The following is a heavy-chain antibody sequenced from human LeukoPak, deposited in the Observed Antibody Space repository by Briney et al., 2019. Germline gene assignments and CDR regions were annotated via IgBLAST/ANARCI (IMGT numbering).Heavy chain of an antibody. D-gene: IGHD3-22*01. CDR2: ISAYNGNT. Sequence: ASVKVSCKASGYTFTNYGVNWVRQAPGQGLEWMGWISAYNGNTNYAQKLQGRVTMTTDTSTSTAYMELRSLRSDGTAVYYCARVIMRSSGYYYQRYDAFDIWGQGTMVTVSS. CDR1: GYTFTNYG. CDR3: ARVIMRSSGYYYQRYDAFDI. J-gene: IGHJ3*02. V-gene: IGHV1-18*01.